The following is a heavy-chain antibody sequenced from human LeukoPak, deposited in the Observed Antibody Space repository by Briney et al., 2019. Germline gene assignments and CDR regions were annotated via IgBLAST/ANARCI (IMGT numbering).Heavy chain of an antibody. CDR3: ARATTPLYDILTGPFDY. V-gene: IGHV4-39*07. Sequence: SETLSLTCTVSGGSISSSSYYWGWIRQPPGKGLEWIGSIYYSGGTYYNPSLKSRVTISVDTSKNQFSLKLSSVTAADTAVYYCARATTPLYDILTGPFDYWGQGTLVTVSS. D-gene: IGHD3-9*01. J-gene: IGHJ4*02. CDR1: GGSISSSSYY. CDR2: IYYSGGT.